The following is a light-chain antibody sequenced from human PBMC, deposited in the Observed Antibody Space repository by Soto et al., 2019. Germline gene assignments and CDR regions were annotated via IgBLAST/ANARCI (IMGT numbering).Light chain of an antibody. J-gene: IGLJ1*01. V-gene: IGLV2-14*01. CDR3: SSHTSGSTRV. CDR2: EVT. CDR1: SSDVGGYDY. Sequence: QSALTQPASVSGSPGQSIAISCTGTSSDVGGYDYVSWYQQQPDKAPKLMIYEVTKRPSGVSNRFSGSKSVNTASLTISGLQAEDEADYYCSSHTSGSTRVFGTGTKVTVL.